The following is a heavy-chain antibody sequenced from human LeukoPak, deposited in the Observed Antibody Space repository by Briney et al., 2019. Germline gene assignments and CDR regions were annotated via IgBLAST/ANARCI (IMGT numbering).Heavy chain of an antibody. CDR2: IRYEGSKQ. J-gene: IGHJ4*02. Sequence: QPGGSLRLSCVASGFTFSDYGMHWVRRAPGQGLEWVALIRYEGSKQYYADSVKSRFTISRDNSKNTVFLHINSLRPEDTAVYYCAKDLTPYYFYGSGTFNYWGQGTLVTVSS. D-gene: IGHD3-10*01. CDR3: AKDLTPYYFYGSGTFNY. V-gene: IGHV3-30*02. CDR1: GFTFSDYG.